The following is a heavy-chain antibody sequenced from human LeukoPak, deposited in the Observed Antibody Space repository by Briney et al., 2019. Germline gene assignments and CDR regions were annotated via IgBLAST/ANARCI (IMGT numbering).Heavy chain of an antibody. CDR1: GFTFDDYA. V-gene: IGHV3-43*02. CDR2: ISGDGGST. J-gene: IGHJ5*02. Sequence: GGSLRLSCAASGFTFDDYAMHWVRQAPGKGLEWVSLISGDGGSTYYADSVKGRFTISRDNSKNSLYLQMNNPRTEDTALYYCAKDTPYFDWLFVNWFDPWGQGTLVTVSS. CDR3: AKDTPYFDWLFVNWFDP. D-gene: IGHD3-9*01.